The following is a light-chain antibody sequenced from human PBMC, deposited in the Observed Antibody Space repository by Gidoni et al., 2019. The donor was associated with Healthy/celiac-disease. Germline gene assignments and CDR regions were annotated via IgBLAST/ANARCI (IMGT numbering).Light chain of an antibody. CDR1: QSNSSW. J-gene: IGKJ1*01. V-gene: IGKV1-5*03. CDR3: QHGWT. Sequence: DIQLTQSPSTLAASVGDRVTITCRASQSNSSWLAWYQQKPGKAPKLLIYKASSLASWGPSRFGGSGSGTEFTLTISSLQPDAFATYYCQHGWTFGQGTKVEIK. CDR2: KAS.